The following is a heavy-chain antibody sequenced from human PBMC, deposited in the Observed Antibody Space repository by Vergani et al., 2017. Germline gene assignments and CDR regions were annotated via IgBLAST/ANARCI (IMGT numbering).Heavy chain of an antibody. CDR1: GFSFPGYA. Sequence: EVQMVESGGGLVQPGGSLRLSCEASGFSFPGYAISWVRQAPGKGLEWVSRVSGSSATPYYADSVKGRFIISRDNSKNTLHLQMNSLRAADTAVYYCTKGSRGYTGDFFDYWGQGTLATVSS. J-gene: IGHJ4*02. CDR3: TKGSRGYTGDFFDY. CDR2: VSGSSATP. V-gene: IGHV3-23*04. D-gene: IGHD5-12*01.